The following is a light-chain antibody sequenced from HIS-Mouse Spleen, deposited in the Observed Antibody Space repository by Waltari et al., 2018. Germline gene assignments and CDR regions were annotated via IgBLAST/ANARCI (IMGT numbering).Light chain of an antibody. CDR2: WTS. V-gene: IGKV4-1*01. CDR1: QSVLYSTNNKNH. J-gene: IGKJ2*01. Sequence: DIVMTHYPDSLAVSRGKRPTIYCKSSQSVLYSTNNKNHLAWYQQKPGQPPKLLIYWTSTRESGVPDRFGGSGSGTDFTLTISGLQAEDVAVYYCQQYYTTPYTFGQGTKLEIK. CDR3: QQYYTTPYT.